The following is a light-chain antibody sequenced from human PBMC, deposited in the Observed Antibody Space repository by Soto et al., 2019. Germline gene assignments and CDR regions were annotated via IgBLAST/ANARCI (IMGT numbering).Light chain of an antibody. CDR1: QAISNY. V-gene: IGKV1-39*01. CDR2: GAK. CDR3: QQCHATPLT. J-gene: IGKJ5*01. Sequence: DSQMTQSPSFLSASVGDRVTISCRASQAISNYLNWYQQKPGKAPNLLIFGAKTLQSGVPSRFSGSGYGTDLTLTITTLQPEDVGIYYCQQCHATPLTFGQGTRLEIK.